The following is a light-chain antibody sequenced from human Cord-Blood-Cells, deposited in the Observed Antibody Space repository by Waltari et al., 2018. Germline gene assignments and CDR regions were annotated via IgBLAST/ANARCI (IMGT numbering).Light chain of an antibody. CDR1: SSDVGGYNY. V-gene: IGLV2-14*01. J-gene: IGLJ2*01. Sequence: QSALTQPASVSGSPGQSITISCTGTSSDVGGYNYVSWYQQPPGKAPKIMIYDVSKRPAGVSNRFSGSKSGNTASLTISGLQAEDEADYYCSSYTSSSTVVFGGGTKLTVL. CDR2: DVS. CDR3: SSYTSSSTVV.